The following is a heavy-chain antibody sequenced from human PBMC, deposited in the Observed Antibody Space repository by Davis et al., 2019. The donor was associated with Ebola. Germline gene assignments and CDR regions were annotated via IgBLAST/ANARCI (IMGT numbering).Heavy chain of an antibody. V-gene: IGHV1-8*02. D-gene: IGHD3-16*01. CDR1: GYTFTSYG. Sequence: ASVKVSCKASGYTFTSYGINWVRQAAGQGLEWMGWMNPNTGDTGNAQRFQGRVTMTRNTSISTAYMELSSLRSEDTAVYYCARGDGGHSLSEGDYWGQGTLVTVSS. CDR2: MNPNTGDT. CDR3: ARGDGGHSLSEGDY. J-gene: IGHJ4*02.